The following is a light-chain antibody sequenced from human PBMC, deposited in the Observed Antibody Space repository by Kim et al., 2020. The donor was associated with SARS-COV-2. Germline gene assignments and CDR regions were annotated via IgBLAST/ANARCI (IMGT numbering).Light chain of an antibody. CDR2: GKD. CDR3: NSRDDSGNHYV. V-gene: IGLV3-19*01. Sequence: AFGQTVSITCQAATLRWYHASWYQQRPGQATVLVVYGKDRRPSGIPDRFSGSSSGDTTSLTITGAQAEDEADFYCNSRDDSGNHYVFGPGTKVTVL. CDR1: TLRWYH. J-gene: IGLJ1*01.